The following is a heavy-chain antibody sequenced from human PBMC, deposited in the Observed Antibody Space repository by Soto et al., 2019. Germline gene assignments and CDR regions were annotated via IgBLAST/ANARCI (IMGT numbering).Heavy chain of an antibody. Sequence: QVQLVQSGAEVKKPGASVKVSCKVSGYTLTELSMHWVRQAPGKGLEWMGGFDPEDGETIYAQKFQGRVTMTEDTSTDTAYMELRSLRSEDTAVYYCATVTPWYSSGWQPFDYWGQGTLVTVSS. V-gene: IGHV1-24*01. CDR1: GYTLTELS. J-gene: IGHJ4*02. CDR2: FDPEDGET. D-gene: IGHD6-19*01. CDR3: ATVTPWYSSGWQPFDY.